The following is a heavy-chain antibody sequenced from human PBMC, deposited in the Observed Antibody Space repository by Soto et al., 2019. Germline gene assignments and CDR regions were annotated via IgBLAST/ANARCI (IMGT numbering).Heavy chain of an antibody. CDR1: GYSFTSYW. D-gene: IGHD6-6*01. V-gene: IGHV5-10-1*01. J-gene: IGHJ6*02. CDR2: IDPSDSYT. Sequence: GESLKISCQGSGYSFTSYWISWVRQMPGKGLEWMGRIDPSDSYTNYSPSFQGHVTISADKSISTAYLQWSSLKASDTAMYYCARQKQLASDYYYYGMDVWGQGTTVTVSS. CDR3: ARQKQLASDYYYYGMDV.